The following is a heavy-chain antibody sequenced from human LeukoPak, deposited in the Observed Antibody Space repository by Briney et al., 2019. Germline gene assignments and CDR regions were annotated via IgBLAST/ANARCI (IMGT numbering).Heavy chain of an antibody. CDR2: ISGSGGST. CDR1: GFTFSSYA. J-gene: IGHJ4*02. V-gene: IGHV3-23*01. Sequence: PGGSLRLSCAASGFTFSSYAMSWVRQAPGKGLEWVSAISGSGGSTYYADSVKGRFTISRDNSKNTLYLQMNSLRAEDTAVYYCARDKEAWVPALYYFDYWGQGTLVTVSS. CDR3: ARDKEAWVPALYYFDY. D-gene: IGHD2-2*01.